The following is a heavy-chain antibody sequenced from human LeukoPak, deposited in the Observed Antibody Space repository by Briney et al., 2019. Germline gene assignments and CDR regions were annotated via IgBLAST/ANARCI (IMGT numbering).Heavy chain of an antibody. Sequence: GGSLKLSCAASGFTFSSNAMSWVRQAPGKGLEWVSASSASGGSTYYSDSVKGRFTISRDNSKNTLYLQMNSLRAEDTAVYYCAKRGVRDFDYWGQGTLVTVSS. V-gene: IGHV3-23*01. J-gene: IGHJ4*02. CDR1: GFTFSSNA. CDR2: SSASGGST. CDR3: AKRGVRDFDY. D-gene: IGHD4-23*01.